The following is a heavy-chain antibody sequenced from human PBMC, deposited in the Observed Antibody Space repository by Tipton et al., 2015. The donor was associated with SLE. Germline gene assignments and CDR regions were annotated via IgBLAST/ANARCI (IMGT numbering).Heavy chain of an antibody. CDR2: IYSGGST. V-gene: IGHV3-66*01. CDR3: ARVPRIAADALDI. D-gene: IGHD6-13*01. Sequence: PLVQSGGGLVQPGGSLRLSCAASGFTVSSNYMSWVRQAPGKGLEWFSVIYSGGSTYYADSVKDRFTISRDNSKNTLYLQMNSLRAEDTGVYYCARVPRIAADALDIWGQGTMVTASS. CDR1: GFTVSSNY. J-gene: IGHJ3*02.